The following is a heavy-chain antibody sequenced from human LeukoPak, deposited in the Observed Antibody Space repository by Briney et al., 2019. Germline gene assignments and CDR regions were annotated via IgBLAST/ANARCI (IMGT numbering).Heavy chain of an antibody. CDR3: AIGGSMPIKEYSSSLYMDV. D-gene: IGHD6-6*01. Sequence: NPSETLSLTCTVSGYSISSGYYWGWIRQPPGKGLEWIGSIYHTGSTYYNPSLKSRVTISVDTSKNQFSLKLSSVTAADTAVYYCAIGGSMPIKEYSSSLYMDVWGKGTTVTVSS. J-gene: IGHJ6*03. V-gene: IGHV4-38-2*02. CDR2: IYHTGST. CDR1: GYSISSGYY.